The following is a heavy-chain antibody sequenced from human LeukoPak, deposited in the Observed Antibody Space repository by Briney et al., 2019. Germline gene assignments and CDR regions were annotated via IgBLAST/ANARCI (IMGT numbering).Heavy chain of an antibody. J-gene: IGHJ4*02. CDR3: ARDRSPGSIAARLDY. D-gene: IGHD6-6*01. Sequence: PGGSLRLSCAASGFTFSSYWTSWVRQAPGKGLEWVANIKQDGSEKYYVDSVKGRFTISRDNAKNSLYLQMNSLRAEDTAVYYCARDRSPGSIAARLDYWGQGTLVTVSS. CDR1: GFTFSSYW. V-gene: IGHV3-7*01. CDR2: IKQDGSEK.